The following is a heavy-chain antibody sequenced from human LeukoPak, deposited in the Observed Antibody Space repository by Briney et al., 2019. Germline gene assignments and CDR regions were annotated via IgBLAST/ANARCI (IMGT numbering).Heavy chain of an antibody. V-gene: IGHV3-23*01. CDR3: VREGLRPYFDY. CDR2: ISGSGGST. J-gene: IGHJ4*02. CDR1: GFTFSSYA. Sequence: PGGSLRLSCAASGFTFSSYAMSWVRQAPGKGLEWVSAISGSGGSTYYADSVKGRFTISRDNSKNTLYLLMNSLRGEDTAVYYCVREGLRPYFDYWGQGTLVTVSS.